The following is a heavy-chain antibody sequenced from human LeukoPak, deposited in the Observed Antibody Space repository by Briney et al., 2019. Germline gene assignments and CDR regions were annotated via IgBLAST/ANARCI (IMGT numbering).Heavy chain of an antibody. CDR3: AGVVPAGPFDY. J-gene: IGHJ4*02. CDR1: GWTFSSYG. D-gene: IGHD2-2*01. V-gene: IGHV3-30*03. CDR2: ISYDGSNK. Sequence: RRSLRLSCAAPGWTFSSYGRHWVRPAPGKGLEWVAVISYDGSNKYYADSGKGRFTISRDNSKNTLYLQMNSLRAEDTAVYYCAGVVPAGPFDYWGQGTLVTVSS.